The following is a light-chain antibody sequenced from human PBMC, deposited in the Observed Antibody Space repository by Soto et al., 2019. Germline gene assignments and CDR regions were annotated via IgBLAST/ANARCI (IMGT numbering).Light chain of an antibody. CDR2: AAS. CDR3: QQVSGYPLN. V-gene: IGKV1-9*01. J-gene: IGKJ4*01. Sequence: DIPLTQSPSFLSASVGDRVTITCRASQDINSHLAWYQQGPGKAPKLLIYAASTLQSGVPSRFSGSASGTEFTLTISSLQPEDFATYYCQQVSGYPLNFGGGTKVDIK. CDR1: QDINSH.